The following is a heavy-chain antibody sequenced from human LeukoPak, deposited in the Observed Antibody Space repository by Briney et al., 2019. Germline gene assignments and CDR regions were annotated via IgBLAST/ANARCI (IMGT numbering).Heavy chain of an antibody. CDR1: SVSNHY. CDR2: IYYSGST. Sequence: SVSNHYMSWVRQPPGKGLEWIGYIYYSGSTYYNPSLKSRVTISVDTSKNQFSLKLSSVTAADTAVYYCARERQRGVYYYYGMDVWGQGTTVTVSS. D-gene: IGHD3-10*01. V-gene: IGHV4-30-4*08. J-gene: IGHJ6*02. CDR3: ARERQRGVYYYYGMDV.